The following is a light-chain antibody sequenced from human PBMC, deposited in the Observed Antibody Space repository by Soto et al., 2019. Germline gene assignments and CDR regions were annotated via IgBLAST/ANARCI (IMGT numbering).Light chain of an antibody. V-gene: IGKV3D-15*01. CDR3: QKYNNWPLT. CDR1: QSVSSN. J-gene: IGKJ4*01. Sequence: ETVTALSPATLSVSPGERATLSCLAGQSVSSNLVWYQQRPGQSPRLLIYDVSTSATGIPTRFSGSGSGTEFTLTISSLQSEDFASYYCQKYNNWPLTFGGGTKV. CDR2: DVS.